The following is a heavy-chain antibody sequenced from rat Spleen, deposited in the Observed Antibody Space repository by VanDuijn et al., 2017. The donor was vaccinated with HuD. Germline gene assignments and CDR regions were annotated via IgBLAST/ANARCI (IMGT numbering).Heavy chain of an antibody. CDR3: ATAGSRVSRFAY. CDR1: GFTFSDYY. D-gene: IGHD1-4*01. CDR2: INPDGGST. V-gene: IGHV5-20*01. J-gene: IGHJ3*01. Sequence: EVQLVESDGGLVQPGRSLKLSCAASGFTFSDYYMAWVRQAPGKGLEWVSSINPDGGSTYYPDSVKGRFTISRDNAKSTLYLQMDSLRSEDTATYYCATAGSRVSRFAYWGQGTLVTVSS.